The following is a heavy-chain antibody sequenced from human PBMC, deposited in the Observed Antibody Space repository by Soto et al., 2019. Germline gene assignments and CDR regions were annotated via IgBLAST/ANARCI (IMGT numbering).Heavy chain of an antibody. D-gene: IGHD2-8*01. V-gene: IGHV3-48*01. CDR1: GFTFSSYS. CDR3: ARENDRDIVLMVYAIRYYYYYMDV. J-gene: IGHJ6*03. Sequence: GGSLRLSCAASGFTFSSYSMNWVRQAPGKGLEWVSYISSSSSTIYYADSVKGRFTISRDNAKNSLYLQMNSLRAEDTAVYYCARENDRDIVLMVYAIRYYYYYMDVWGKGTTVTVSS. CDR2: ISSSSSTI.